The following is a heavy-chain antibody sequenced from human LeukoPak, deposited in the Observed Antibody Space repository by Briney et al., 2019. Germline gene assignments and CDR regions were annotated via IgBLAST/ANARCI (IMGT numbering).Heavy chain of an antibody. CDR2: IDPDGGNT. D-gene: IGHD5-24*01. CDR1: GYTFTYSY. V-gene: IGHV1-46*01. J-gene: IGHJ3*01. CDR3: ARIRDGYNDAYDL. Sequence: ASVKVSCKASGYTFTYSYVHWVRQAPGQVLEWMGLIDPDGGNTNYAQNFQGRVTLTRDTFTSTLYMELSSLRSEDTAIYYCARIRDGYNDAYDLWGQGTVVTVPS.